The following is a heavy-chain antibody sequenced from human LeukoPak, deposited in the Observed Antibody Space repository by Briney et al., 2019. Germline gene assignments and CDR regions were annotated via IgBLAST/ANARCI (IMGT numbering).Heavy chain of an antibody. CDR2: ISSSSSYI. Sequence: PGGSLRLSCAASGFTFSSDSMNWVRQAPGKGLEWVSSISSSSSYIYYADPVKGRFTISRDNAKNSLYLQMNSLRAEDTAVYYCARVWELRYYGMDVWGQGATVTVSS. V-gene: IGHV3-21*01. CDR3: ARVWELRYYGMDV. CDR1: GFTFSSDS. J-gene: IGHJ6*02. D-gene: IGHD1-26*01.